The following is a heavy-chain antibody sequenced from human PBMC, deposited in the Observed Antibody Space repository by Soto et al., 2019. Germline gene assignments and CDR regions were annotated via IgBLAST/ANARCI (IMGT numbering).Heavy chain of an antibody. D-gene: IGHD6-19*01. CDR3: ARKTGSGD. Sequence: QVQLQQWGAGLLKPSETLSLTCAVYVGSFNGYYWSWIRQPPGKGLEWIGEINHSGSTNYNPSLKSRVTMSVDTTKNQFSLKLTSVTAADAAVYYCARKTGSGDWGQGTLVTVSS. V-gene: IGHV4-34*01. CDR1: VGSFNGYY. CDR2: INHSGST. J-gene: IGHJ4*02.